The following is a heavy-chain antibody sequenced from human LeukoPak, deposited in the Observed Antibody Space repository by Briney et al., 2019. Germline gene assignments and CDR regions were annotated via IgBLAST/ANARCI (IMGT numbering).Heavy chain of an antibody. V-gene: IGHV3-30*03. Sequence: PGGSLRLSCAASGFTFSSYGMHWIRQAPGKGLEWVALISYDGSNKYYADSVKGRFTISRDNSKNTLYLQVNSLRAEDTAVYYCARVYYYDSSGYYYWVLDYWGQGTLVTVSS. D-gene: IGHD3-22*01. CDR1: GFTFSSYG. CDR3: ARVYYYDSSGYYYWVLDY. CDR2: ISYDGSNK. J-gene: IGHJ4*02.